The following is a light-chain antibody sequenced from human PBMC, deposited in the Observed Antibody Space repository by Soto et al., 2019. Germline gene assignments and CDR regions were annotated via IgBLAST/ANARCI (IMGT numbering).Light chain of an antibody. CDR3: QNYNSAPQT. Sequence: DIQMTQSPSSLSASIGDRVTISCRASQGISNDLAWYQQKPGKVPYLLIYAASTSHSGTPSRFRGTGSATAFSLTISSLQPDDVATYYWQNYNSAPQTFGQGTKVYIK. CDR1: QGISND. V-gene: IGKV1-27*01. CDR2: AAS. J-gene: IGKJ1*01.